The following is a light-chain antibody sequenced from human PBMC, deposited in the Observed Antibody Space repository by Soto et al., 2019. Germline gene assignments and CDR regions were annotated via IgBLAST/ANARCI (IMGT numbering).Light chain of an antibody. CDR2: DVS. V-gene: IGLV2-14*01. CDR1: SSYVGGYSY. Sequence: QSVLTQPASVSGSPGQSIAISCTGTSSYVGGYSYVSWYQQQPGKAPKLVISDVSNRPSGVSDRFSGSKSGNTASLTISGLQTEDEADYYCASYITSSTYVFGTGTKVTVL. J-gene: IGLJ1*01. CDR3: ASYITSSTYV.